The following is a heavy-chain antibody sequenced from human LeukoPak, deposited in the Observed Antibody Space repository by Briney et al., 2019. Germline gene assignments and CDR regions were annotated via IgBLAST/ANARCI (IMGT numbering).Heavy chain of an antibody. CDR2: INHSGST. V-gene: IGHV4-39*01. J-gene: IGHJ4*02. CDR1: GGSISSSSYY. Sequence: PSETLSLTCTVSGGSISSSSYYWGWIRQPPGKGLEWIGEINHSGSTNYNPSLKSRVTISVDTSKNQFSLKLSSVTAADTAVYYCARQRRRVVPAGFDYWGQGTLVTVSS. D-gene: IGHD2-2*01. CDR3: ARQRRRVVPAGFDY.